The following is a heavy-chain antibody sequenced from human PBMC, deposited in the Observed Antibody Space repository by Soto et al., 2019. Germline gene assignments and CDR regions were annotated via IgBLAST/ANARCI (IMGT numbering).Heavy chain of an antibody. CDR2: ISFDGSNK. Sequence: QVQLVESGGGVVQPGRSLRLSCAASGFTFSRYAMHWVRQAPGKGLEWVALISFDGSNKYYADSVKGRFTISRDNSKNTLYLQMNSLRAEDTAVYYCARAPHSWSLHFDYWGQGTLVTVSS. V-gene: IGHV3-30-3*01. CDR1: GFTFSRYA. D-gene: IGHD1-26*01. CDR3: ARAPHSWSLHFDY. J-gene: IGHJ4*02.